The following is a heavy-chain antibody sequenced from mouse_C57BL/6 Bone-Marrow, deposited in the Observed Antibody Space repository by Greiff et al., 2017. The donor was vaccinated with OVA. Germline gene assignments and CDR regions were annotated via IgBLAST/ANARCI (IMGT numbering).Heavy chain of an antibody. CDR1: GFTFSDYG. J-gene: IGHJ4*01. D-gene: IGHD1-1*01. CDR2: ISSGSSTI. V-gene: IGHV5-17*01. Sequence: VNVVESGGGLVKPGGSLKLSCAASGFTFSDYGMHWVRQAPEKGLEWVAYISSGSSTIYYADTVKGRFTISRDNAKNTLFLQMTSLRSEDTAMYYCARRVVYYGSNYAMDYWGQGTSVTVSS. CDR3: ARRVVYYGSNYAMDY.